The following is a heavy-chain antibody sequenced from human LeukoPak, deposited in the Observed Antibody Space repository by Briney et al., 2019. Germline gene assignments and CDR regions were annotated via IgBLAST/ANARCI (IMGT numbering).Heavy chain of an antibody. CDR1: GFTFSSYA. Sequence: GGPLRLSCAASGFTFSSYAMSWVRQAPGKGLEWVSAISTSGGGTYYADSVKGRFTISRDNSKNTLYLQMNSLRAEDTAVYYCAKRDSAGLYYFDYWGQGTLVTVSS. V-gene: IGHV3-23*01. D-gene: IGHD5-18*01. CDR2: ISTSGGGT. J-gene: IGHJ4*02. CDR3: AKRDSAGLYYFDY.